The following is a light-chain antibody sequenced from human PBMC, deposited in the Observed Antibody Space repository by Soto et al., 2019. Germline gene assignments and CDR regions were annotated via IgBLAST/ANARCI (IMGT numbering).Light chain of an antibody. V-gene: IGLV4-69*01. Sequence: QSVLTQSPSDSASLGASVKLTCTLSSGHSSYAIAWHQQQPEKGPRYLMKLNSDGSHSKGDGIPDRFSGSSSGAERYLTISNLPAEDEADYCGQTWDIGVAFGGGTKLTVL. J-gene: IGLJ2*01. CDR2: LNSDGSH. CDR1: SGHSSYA. CDR3: QTWDIGVA.